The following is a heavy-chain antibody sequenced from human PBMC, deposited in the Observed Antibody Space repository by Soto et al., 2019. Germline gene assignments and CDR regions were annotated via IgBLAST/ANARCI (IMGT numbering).Heavy chain of an antibody. CDR1: GYTFTSYA. V-gene: IGHV1-3*01. D-gene: IGHD1-1*01. CDR3: ARDRTGTQKFDY. J-gene: IGHJ4*02. Sequence: ASVKVSCKASGYTFTSYAMHWVRQAPGQRLEWMGWINAGNGNTKYSQKFQGRVTITRDTSASTAYMELSSLRSEDTAVYYCARDRTGTQKFDYWGQGTLVTVSS. CDR2: INAGNGNT.